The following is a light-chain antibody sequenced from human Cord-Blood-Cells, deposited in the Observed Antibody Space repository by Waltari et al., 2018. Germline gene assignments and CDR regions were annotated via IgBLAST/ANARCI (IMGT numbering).Light chain of an antibody. Sequence: QSALTQPASVSGSPGQSITISCTGTSSDVGSYNLVSWYQQHPGKAPKLMIYEGSKRPSGVSNHFSGSKSGNTASLTISGLQAEDEADYYCCSYAGRVFGGGTKLTVL. V-gene: IGLV2-23*01. CDR2: EGS. J-gene: IGLJ2*01. CDR3: CSYAGRV. CDR1: SSDVGSYNL.